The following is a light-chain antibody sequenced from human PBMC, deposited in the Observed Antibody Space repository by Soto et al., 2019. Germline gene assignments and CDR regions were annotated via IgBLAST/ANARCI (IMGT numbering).Light chain of an antibody. CDR1: SSDVGGYNY. Sequence: QSALTQPASVSGCPGQSITSCCTGASSDVGGYNYVSWYQQHPGKAPKLMIYDVSNRPSGVSNRFSGSKSGNTASLTISGLQAEDEADYYRSSYTSSSTLRYIFGTGTKVTVL. J-gene: IGLJ1*01. CDR2: DVS. V-gene: IGLV2-14*01. CDR3: SSYTSSSTLRYI.